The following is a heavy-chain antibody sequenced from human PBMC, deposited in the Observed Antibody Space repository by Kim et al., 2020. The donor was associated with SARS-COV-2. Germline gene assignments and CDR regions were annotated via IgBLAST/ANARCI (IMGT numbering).Heavy chain of an antibody. D-gene: IGHD1-26*01. CDR2: IYYSGST. CDR1: GGSISSSSYY. J-gene: IGHJ4*02. Sequence: SETLSLTCTVSGGSISSSSYYWGWIRQPPGKGLEWIGSIYYSGSTYYNPSLKSRITISVDTSKNQFSLKLSSVTAADTAVYYCARHSRGSLGSYPLWFDYWGQGTLVTVSS. V-gene: IGHV4-39*01. CDR3: ARHSRGSLGSYPLWFDY.